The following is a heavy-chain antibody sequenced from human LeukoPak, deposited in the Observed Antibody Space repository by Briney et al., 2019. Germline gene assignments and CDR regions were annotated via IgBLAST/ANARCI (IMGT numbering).Heavy chain of an antibody. CDR2: IYPGDSDT. Sequence: ESLKISCKGSGYSFTTYWIGWVRQMSGKGLEWMGIIYPGDSDTRYSPSFQGQVTMSADKSINTAYLQWGGLKASDTAMYYCARGRGATVITNFDYWGQGTLVTVSS. CDR1: GYSFTTYW. V-gene: IGHV5-51*01. J-gene: IGHJ4*02. CDR3: ARGRGATVITNFDY. D-gene: IGHD4-23*01.